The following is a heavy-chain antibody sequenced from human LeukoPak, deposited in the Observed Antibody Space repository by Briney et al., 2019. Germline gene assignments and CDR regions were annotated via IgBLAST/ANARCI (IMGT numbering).Heavy chain of an antibody. V-gene: IGHV3-48*04. CDR1: GFTFSSYW. D-gene: IGHD1-26*01. CDR3: ARDGTRGVADAFDI. Sequence: GGSLRLSCAASGFTFSSYWMHWVRQAPGKGLEWVSHIGSTGYTKYYADSVKDRFTISKDNTRNSLYLQMNNLRVEDTAVYYCARDGTRGVADAFDIWGQGTVVTVSS. J-gene: IGHJ3*02. CDR2: IGSTGYTK.